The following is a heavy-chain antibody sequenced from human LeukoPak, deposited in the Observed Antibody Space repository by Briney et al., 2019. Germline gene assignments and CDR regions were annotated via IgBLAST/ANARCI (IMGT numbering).Heavy chain of an antibody. CDR1: GGSISSSSYY. CDR3: ARCLIWGSGSLPSDP. Sequence: SEILSLTCTVSGGSISSSSYYWGWIRQPPGKGLEWIGSIYYSGSTYYNPSLKSRVTISVDTSKNQFSLKLSSVTAADTAVYYCARCLIWGSGSLPSDPWGQGTLVTVSS. CDR2: IYYSGST. V-gene: IGHV4-39*07. D-gene: IGHD3-16*01. J-gene: IGHJ5*02.